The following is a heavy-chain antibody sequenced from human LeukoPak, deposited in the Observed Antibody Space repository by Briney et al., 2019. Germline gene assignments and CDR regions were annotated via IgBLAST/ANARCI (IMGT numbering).Heavy chain of an antibody. CDR2: IYHSGST. Sequence: SETLSLTCAVSGGSISSGGYSWSWIRQPPGKGLEWIGYIYHSGSTYYNPSLKSRVTISVDRSKNQFSLKLSSVTAADTAVYYCAREGPGYGFDYWGQGTLVTVSS. CDR3: AREGPGYGFDY. D-gene: IGHD5-18*01. CDR1: GGSISSGGYS. V-gene: IGHV4-30-2*01. J-gene: IGHJ4*02.